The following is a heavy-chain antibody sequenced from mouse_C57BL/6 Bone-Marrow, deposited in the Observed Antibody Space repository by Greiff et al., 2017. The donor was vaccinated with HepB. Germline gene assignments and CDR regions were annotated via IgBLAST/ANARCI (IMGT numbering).Heavy chain of an antibody. CDR3: ARGYYGSRAWFAY. V-gene: IGHV3-1*01. J-gene: IGHJ3*01. D-gene: IGHD1-1*01. CDR2: ISYSGST. Sequence: EVQLVESGPGMVKPSQSLSLTCTVTGYSITSGYDWHWIRHFPGNKLEWMGYISYSGSTNYNPSLKSRISITHDTSKNHFFLKLNSVTTEDTATYYCARGYYGSRAWFAYWGQGTLVTVSA. CDR1: GYSITSGYD.